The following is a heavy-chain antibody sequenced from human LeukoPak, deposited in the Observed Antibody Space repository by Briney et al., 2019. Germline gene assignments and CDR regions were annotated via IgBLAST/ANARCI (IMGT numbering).Heavy chain of an antibody. D-gene: IGHD3-22*01. CDR3: ARRPITMIVVADAFDI. CDR1: GGSFSGYY. V-gene: IGHV4-34*01. Sequence: PSETLSLTCAVYGGSFSGYYWSWIRQPPGKGLEWIGEINHSGSTNYNPSLKSRVTISVDTSKNQFSLKLSSVTAADTAVYYCARRPITMIVVADAFDIWGQGTMVTVSS. J-gene: IGHJ3*02. CDR2: INHSGST.